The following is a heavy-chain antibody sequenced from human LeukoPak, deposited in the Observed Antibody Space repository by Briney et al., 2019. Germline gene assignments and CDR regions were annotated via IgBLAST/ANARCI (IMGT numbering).Heavy chain of an antibody. Sequence: GESLKISCKGSGYTFTGYYIHWVRQAPGQGLEWLGWVIPSSGGTKSAQTVQGRVTMTRDTSITTAYMELSSLTSDDTAVYYCAREISGSYYYWGQGTLVTVSS. J-gene: IGHJ4*02. CDR1: GYTFTGYY. V-gene: IGHV1-2*02. CDR3: AREISGSYYY. CDR2: VIPSSGGT. D-gene: IGHD1-26*01.